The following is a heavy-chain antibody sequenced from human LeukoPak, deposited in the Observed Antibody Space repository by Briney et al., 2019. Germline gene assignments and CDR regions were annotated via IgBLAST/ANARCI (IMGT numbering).Heavy chain of an antibody. V-gene: IGHV3-33*01. Sequence: GGSLRLSCAASGFTLSSYGMHWVRQPPGKGLDGGAVIWYDGSNKYYADSVKGRFTTSRDNSKNTLYLQMNSLRAEDTAVYYCARRGGQWSFDYWGQGTLVTVSS. CDR1: GFTLSSYG. CDR2: IWYDGSNK. D-gene: IGHD3-10*01. J-gene: IGHJ4*02. CDR3: ARRGGQWSFDY.